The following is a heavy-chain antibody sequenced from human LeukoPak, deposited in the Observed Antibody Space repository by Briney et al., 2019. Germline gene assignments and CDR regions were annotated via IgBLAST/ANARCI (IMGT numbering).Heavy chain of an antibody. Sequence: ASVKVSCKASGYTFTSYGISWVRQAPGQRLEWMGWISAGNGNTKYSQNFQGRVTFISNTSATTAFMELSSLRSEDAAVYYCARDSGSGSNDYWGQGTLVTVSS. D-gene: IGHD1-26*01. CDR2: ISAGNGNT. J-gene: IGHJ4*02. CDR3: ARDSGSGSNDY. V-gene: IGHV1-18*01. CDR1: GYTFTSYG.